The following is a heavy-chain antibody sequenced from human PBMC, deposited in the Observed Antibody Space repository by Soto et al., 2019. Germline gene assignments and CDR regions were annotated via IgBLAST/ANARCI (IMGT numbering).Heavy chain of an antibody. D-gene: IGHD3-22*01. V-gene: IGHV4-31*03. J-gene: IGHJ4*02. Sequence: QVQLQKSGPGLVKPSQTLSLTCTVSGGSISSGGYYWSWIRQHPGKGLEWIGYIYYSGSTYYNPSLKSRVTISVDTSKNQFSLKLSSVTAADTAVYYCARAVNPDYYDSSGLDYWGQGTLVTVSS. CDR2: IYYSGST. CDR1: GGSISSGGYY. CDR3: ARAVNPDYYDSSGLDY.